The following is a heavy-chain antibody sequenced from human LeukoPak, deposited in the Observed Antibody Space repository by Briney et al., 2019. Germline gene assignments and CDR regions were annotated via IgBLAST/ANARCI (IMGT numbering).Heavy chain of an antibody. CDR2: IYYSGST. CDR3: ARHHGYSYGPFDY. CDR1: GGSFSGYY. D-gene: IGHD5-18*01. V-gene: IGHV4-59*08. Sequence: SETLSLTCAVYGGSFSGYYWSWIRQPPGKGLEWIGYIYYSGSTNYNPSLKSRVTISVDTSKNQFSLKLSSVTAADTAVYYCARHHGYSYGPFDYWGQGTLVTVSS. J-gene: IGHJ4*02.